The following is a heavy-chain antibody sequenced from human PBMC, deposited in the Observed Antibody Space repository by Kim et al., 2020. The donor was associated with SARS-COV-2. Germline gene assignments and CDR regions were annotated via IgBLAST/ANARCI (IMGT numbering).Heavy chain of an antibody. V-gene: IGHV3-53*01. CDR2: MYIEMNK. D-gene: IGHD2-21*01. Sequence: GGSLRLACAASGGTVIRHDMSWVRPAQEKGGGWCGLMYIEMNKDNYDVVEGRFTISRDNSKNTLYLQMNRLRAEDTAVYYCASPLLYFDGDGPLGYMDVWGKGTTVTVSS. CDR1: GGTVIRHD. CDR3: ASPLLYFDGDGPLGYMDV. J-gene: IGHJ6*03.